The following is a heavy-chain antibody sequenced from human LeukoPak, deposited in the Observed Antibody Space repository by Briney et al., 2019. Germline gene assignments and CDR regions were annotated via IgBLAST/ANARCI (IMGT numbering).Heavy chain of an antibody. V-gene: IGHV4-59*01. J-gene: IGHJ4*02. D-gene: IGHD3-22*01. Sequence: SETLSLTYSVSGGFMTSYYWSWIRQTPVKGLEWIGYIYYSGSTNYNPSFRSRATISVDKSNNRFSLKLSAVTAADSAIYYCAREGYFDTSGYFEYWGQGILVTVSP. CDR3: AREGYFDTSGYFEY. CDR2: IYYSGST. CDR1: GGFMTSYY.